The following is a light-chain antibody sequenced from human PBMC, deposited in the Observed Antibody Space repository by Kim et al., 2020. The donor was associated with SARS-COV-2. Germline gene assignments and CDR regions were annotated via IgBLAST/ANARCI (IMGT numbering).Light chain of an antibody. Sequence: DIQMTQSPSSLSASVGDRVTITCRASQDISNYLAWYQQKPGKVPKLLIYAASTLQLGVPSRFSGTGSGTDFTLIISGLQPEDVATYYCQKYYSDASFGQGTKVDIK. V-gene: IGKV1-27*01. CDR3: QKYYSDAS. J-gene: IGKJ1*01. CDR1: QDISNY. CDR2: AAS.